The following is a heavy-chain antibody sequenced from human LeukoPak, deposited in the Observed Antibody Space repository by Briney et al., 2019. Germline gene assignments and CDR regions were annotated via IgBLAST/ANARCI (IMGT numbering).Heavy chain of an antibody. CDR2: INWNGGST. CDR3: ARSPLVQSYYFEY. V-gene: IGHV3-20*04. CDR1: GFTLSSYA. Sequence: GGSLRLSCAASGFTLSSYAMSWVRQAPGKGLEWVSGINWNGGSTGYAGSVKGRFTISRDNAKNSLYLQMNSLRAEDTALYYCARSPLVQSYYFEYWGQGTLVTVSS. J-gene: IGHJ4*02. D-gene: IGHD6-13*01.